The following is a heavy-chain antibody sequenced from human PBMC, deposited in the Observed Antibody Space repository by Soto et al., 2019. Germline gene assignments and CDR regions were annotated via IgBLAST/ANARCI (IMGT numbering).Heavy chain of an antibody. CDR3: AREEALIIAGYFDS. V-gene: IGHV4-31*03. CDR1: GGSVNSDTYY. J-gene: IGHJ4*02. D-gene: IGHD2-21*01. Sequence: PSETLSLTCTVSGGSVNSDTYYWNWIRQHPGKGLEWIGYIFYDGTTYYNPSLKSRVSISVDTSQNQFSLKVNSMTAADTAVYYCAREEALIIAGYFDSWGQGTLVTVSS. CDR2: IFYDGTT.